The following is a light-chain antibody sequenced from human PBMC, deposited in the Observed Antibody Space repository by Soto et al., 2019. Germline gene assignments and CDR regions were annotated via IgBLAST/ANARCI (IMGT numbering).Light chain of an antibody. Sequence: EIVLTQSPGTLSRSPGERATLSCRASQSVSNNYLAWYQQKPGQAPTLLIYGASNRATGIPDRFSGSGSGTDFTLTISILEPEDFAVYYCQQYGSSGTFGQGTKLDIK. V-gene: IGKV3-20*01. J-gene: IGKJ1*01. CDR2: GAS. CDR3: QQYGSSGT. CDR1: QSVSNNY.